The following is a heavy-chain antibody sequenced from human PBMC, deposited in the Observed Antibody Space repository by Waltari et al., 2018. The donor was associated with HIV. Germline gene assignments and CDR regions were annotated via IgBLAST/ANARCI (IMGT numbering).Heavy chain of an antibody. V-gene: IGHV1-46*01. J-gene: IGHJ6*02. CDR3: ASPLDNDQVSVVAYYYGRDV. D-gene: IGHD2-15*01. CDR1: GYTFTRYY. Sequence: QVQLVPSGAEVKKPGASVKVSCKASGYTFTRYYIHWVRQAPGQGLGWMGISEPRGGSTKYGQIVDGRITMTGYPSTSTVYLARSSLGSEDTGVYYCASPLDNDQVSVVAYYYGRDVWGQGTTVTVSS. CDR2: SEPRGGST.